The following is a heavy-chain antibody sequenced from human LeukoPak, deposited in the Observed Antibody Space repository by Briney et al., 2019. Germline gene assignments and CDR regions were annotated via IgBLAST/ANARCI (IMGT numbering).Heavy chain of an antibody. CDR1: GFTFSSYA. J-gene: IGHJ2*01. CDR2: VSGSGVST. V-gene: IGHV3-23*01. Sequence: GGSLRLSCAASGFTFSSYAMSWVRQAPGKGLEWVSTVSGSGVSTYYADSVKGRFTVSRDNSKNTLYLQMSSLGAEGTAVYYCAKPRVTNYWYFDLWGRGTLVTVSS. CDR3: AKPRVTNYWYFDL. D-gene: IGHD5-18*01.